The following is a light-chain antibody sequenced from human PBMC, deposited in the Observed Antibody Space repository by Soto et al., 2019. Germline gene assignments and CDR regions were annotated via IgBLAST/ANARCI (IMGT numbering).Light chain of an antibody. CDR1: QGISNY. CDR2: AAS. J-gene: IGKJ3*01. CDR3: QTSSISVYP. V-gene: IGKV1-27*01. Sequence: DIQMTQSPSSLSASVGDRVTITCRASQGISNYLAWYQQKAGKVPQRLIYAASTLHSVVPSRFSGTESVTDFNLHITGLQADAVEPYYYQTSSISVYPFG.